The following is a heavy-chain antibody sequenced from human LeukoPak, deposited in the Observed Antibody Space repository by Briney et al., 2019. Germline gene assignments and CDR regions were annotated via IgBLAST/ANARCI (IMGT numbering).Heavy chain of an antibody. D-gene: IGHD3-10*01. CDR2: IKSKTDGGTT. J-gene: IGHJ1*01. V-gene: IGHV3-15*01. CDR1: GFTFSNAW. Sequence: GGSLRLSCAASGFTFSNAWMSWVRQAPGKGLEWVGRIKSKTDGGTTDYAAPVKGRFTISRDDSKNTLYLQMNSLKTEDTAVYYCTTCQRVWFGELDNFQHWGQGTLVTVSS. CDR3: TTCQRVWFGELDNFQH.